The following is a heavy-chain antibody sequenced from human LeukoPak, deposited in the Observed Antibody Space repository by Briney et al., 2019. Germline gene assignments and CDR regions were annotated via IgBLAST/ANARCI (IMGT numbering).Heavy chain of an antibody. J-gene: IGHJ6*02. CDR2: IPHHGIHQ. D-gene: IGHD2-21*01. V-gene: IGHV3-30*17. CDR3: GRDRFVVNEYAIHHYFYYSVDV. CDR1: GLPFDTPS. Sequence: GRCLRLSRAVSGLPFDTPSTHWVRQASARSPEEVAAIPHHGIHQLYLDSVRGRFIISSDNSKYHLYLQLNSLRPEDTAVYYCGRDRFVVNEYAIHHYFYYSVDVWGRGTTVTVSS.